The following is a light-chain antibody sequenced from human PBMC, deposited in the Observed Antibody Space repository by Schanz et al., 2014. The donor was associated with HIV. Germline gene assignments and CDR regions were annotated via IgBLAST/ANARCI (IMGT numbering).Light chain of an antibody. Sequence: QSVLTQPPSASGSPGQSVTISCTGTSSDVGGYNYVSWYQQHPGKAPKLMIYEVSKRPSGVPDRFSGSKSGNTASLTVSGLQAEDEADYYCSPYTSRNTLLFGGGTKLTVL. CDR2: EVS. CDR1: SSDVGGYNY. V-gene: IGLV2-8*01. CDR3: SPYTSRNTLL. J-gene: IGLJ2*01.